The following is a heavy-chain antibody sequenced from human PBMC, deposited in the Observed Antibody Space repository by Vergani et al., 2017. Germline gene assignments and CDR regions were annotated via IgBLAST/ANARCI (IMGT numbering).Heavy chain of an antibody. D-gene: IGHD6-6*01. Sequence: EVQLVESGGGLVQPGGSLRLSCAASGFTFSSYEMNWVRQAPGKGLEWVSYISSSGSTIYYADSVKGRFTISRDNAKNSLYLQMNSLRAEDTAVYYCARGTRPRYYYYMDVWGKGTTVTVSS. CDR1: GFTFSSYE. J-gene: IGHJ6*03. V-gene: IGHV3-48*03. CDR2: ISSSGSTI. CDR3: ARGTRPRYYYYMDV.